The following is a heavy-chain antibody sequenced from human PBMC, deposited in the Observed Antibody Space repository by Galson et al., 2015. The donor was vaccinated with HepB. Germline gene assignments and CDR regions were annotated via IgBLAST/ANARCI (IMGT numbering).Heavy chain of an antibody. Sequence: QSGAEVKKPGESLRISCKGSGYSFTTYWISRVRQLPGKGLEWMGRIDPSDSYTNYRPSFQGHVTMSADKSITTAYLQWRSLKASDTAMYYCARITPNSYDSTTWGQGTPVTVSS. CDR2: IDPSDSYT. V-gene: IGHV5-10-1*01. J-gene: IGHJ4*02. CDR3: ARITPNSYDSTT. D-gene: IGHD3-22*01. CDR1: GYSFTTYW.